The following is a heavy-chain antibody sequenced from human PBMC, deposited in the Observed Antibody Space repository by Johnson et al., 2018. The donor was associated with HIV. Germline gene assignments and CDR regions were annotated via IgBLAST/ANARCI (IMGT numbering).Heavy chain of an antibody. CDR3: ARSQPEEYSSSSDAFDI. Sequence: VQLVESGGGLIQPGGSLRLSCAASGFTVSSNYMSWVRQAPGKGLEWVSVIYSGGSTYYADSVKGRITIPRDNSKNTLYLQMNSLRAEDTAVYYCARSQPEEYSSSSDAFDIWGQGTMVTVSS. CDR1: GFTVSSNY. CDR2: IYSGGST. V-gene: IGHV3-53*01. D-gene: IGHD6-6*01. J-gene: IGHJ3*02.